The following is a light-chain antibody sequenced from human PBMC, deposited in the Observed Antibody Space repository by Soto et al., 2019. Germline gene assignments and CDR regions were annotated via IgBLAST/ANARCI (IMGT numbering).Light chain of an antibody. J-gene: IGLJ2*01. CDR2: EVS. CDR1: SSDVDTYKY. V-gene: IGLV2-14*01. CDR3: CSYAGSTTRVQ. Sequence: QSALTQPASVSGSPGQSITISCTGTSSDVDTYKYVSWYQQHPGKAPKLMIYEVSYRPSGVSDRFSGSKPGNTASLTISGLQAEDEADYYCCSYAGSTTRVQFGGGTKVTVL.